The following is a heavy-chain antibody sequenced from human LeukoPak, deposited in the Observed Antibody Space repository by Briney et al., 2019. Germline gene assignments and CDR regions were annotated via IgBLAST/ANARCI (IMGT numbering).Heavy chain of an antibody. CDR3: ARGPSVSVLPYFYYYMDA. CDR2: INPNTGGT. Sequence: ASVKVSCKASGYTFTGYDMHWLRQAPGQGLEWMGWINPNTGGTNYAQNLQGRVTMTRDTSISTAYMELSRLRSDDTAVYYCARGPSVSVLPYFYYYMDAWGKGTTVTVSS. J-gene: IGHJ6*03. CDR1: GYTFTGYD. D-gene: IGHD3-10*02. V-gene: IGHV1-2*02.